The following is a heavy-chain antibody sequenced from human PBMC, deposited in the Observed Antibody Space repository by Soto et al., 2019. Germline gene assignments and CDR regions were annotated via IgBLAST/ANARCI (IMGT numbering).Heavy chain of an antibody. CDR1: GFTFSSYS. CDR2: ISSSSSTI. V-gene: IGHV3-48*01. CDR3: ARERLAPWYFDL. Sequence: EVQLVESGGGLVQPGGSLRLSCAASGFTFSSYSMNWVRQAPGTGLEWVSYISSSSSTIYYADSVKGRFTISRDNAKNSLYLQMNCLRAEDTAVYYCARERLAPWYFDLWGRGTLVTVSS. D-gene: IGHD6-25*01. J-gene: IGHJ2*01.